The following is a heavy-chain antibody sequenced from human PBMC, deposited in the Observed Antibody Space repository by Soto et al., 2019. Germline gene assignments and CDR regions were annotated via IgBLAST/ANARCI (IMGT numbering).Heavy chain of an antibody. V-gene: IGHV3-21*01. CDR2: ISSSSSYI. CDR3: ASVRGDGYNYPFDY. CDR1: GFTFSSYS. Sequence: LRLSCAASGFTFSSYSMNWVRQAPGKGLEWVSSISSSSSYIYYADSVKGRFTISRDNAKNSLYLQMNSLRAEDTAVCYCASVRGDGYNYPFDYWGQGTLVTVSS. D-gene: IGHD5-12*01. J-gene: IGHJ4*02.